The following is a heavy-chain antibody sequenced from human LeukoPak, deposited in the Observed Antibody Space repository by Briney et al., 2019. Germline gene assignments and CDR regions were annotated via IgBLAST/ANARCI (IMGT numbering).Heavy chain of an antibody. V-gene: IGHV4-34*01. D-gene: IGHD3-3*01. CDR2: INHSGST. Sequence: PSETLSLTCAVYGGSFSGYYWSWIRQPPGKGLEWIGEINHSGSTNYNPSLKSRVTISVDTSKNQFSLKLSSVTAADTAVYYCARGPFVYSGYYTRHWYFDLWGRGTLVTVSS. CDR3: ARGPFVYSGYYTRHWYFDL. J-gene: IGHJ2*01. CDR1: GGSFSGYY.